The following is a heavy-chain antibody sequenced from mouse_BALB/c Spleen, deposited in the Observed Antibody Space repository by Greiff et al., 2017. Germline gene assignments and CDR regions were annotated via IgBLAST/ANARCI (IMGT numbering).Heavy chain of an antibody. V-gene: IGHV5-6-5*01. Sequence: DVKLVESGGGLVKPGGSLKLSCAASGFTFSSYAMSWVRQTPEKRLEWVASISSGGSTYYPDRVKGRFTISRDNARNILYLQMSSLRSEDTAMYYCARGNYGSSFWYFDVWGAGTTVTVSS. CDR2: ISSGGST. CDR3: ARGNYGSSFWYFDV. J-gene: IGHJ1*01. D-gene: IGHD1-1*01. CDR1: GFTFSSYA.